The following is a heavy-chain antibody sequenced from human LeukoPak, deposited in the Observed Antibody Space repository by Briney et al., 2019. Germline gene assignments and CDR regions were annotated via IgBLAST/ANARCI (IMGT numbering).Heavy chain of an antibody. D-gene: IGHD1-1*01. CDR3: ARRAPKVERRGTRGRQGNWFDP. CDR1: GGTFSSYA. J-gene: IGHJ5*02. CDR2: IIPIFGTA. V-gene: IGHV1-69*13. Sequence: SVQVSCKASGGTFSSYAISWVRQAPGQGLEWMGGIIPIFGTANYTQKFQGRVTITADESTGRAYMELSSLRSEDTAVYYCARRAPKVERRGTRGRQGNWFDPWGQGTLVTVSS.